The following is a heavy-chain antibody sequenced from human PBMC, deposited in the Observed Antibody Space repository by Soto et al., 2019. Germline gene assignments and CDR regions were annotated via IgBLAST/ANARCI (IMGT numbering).Heavy chain of an antibody. Sequence: ASVKVSCKASGYTFTRYGISWVRQAPGQGIEWMGWISGYNGDTNYAQKFQGRVTITRDLSTNTIYMDLRSLRSEDTAVYYCAASPSFWQNYYYGAMDVWGQGTTVTVSS. V-gene: IGHV1-18*01. J-gene: IGHJ6*02. CDR2: ISGYNGDT. CDR3: AASPSFWQNYYYGAMDV. CDR1: GYTFTRYG.